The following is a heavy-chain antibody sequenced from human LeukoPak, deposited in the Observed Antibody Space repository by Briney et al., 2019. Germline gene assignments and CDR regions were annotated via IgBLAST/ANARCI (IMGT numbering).Heavy chain of an antibody. Sequence: SETLSLTCAVYGGSFSGYYWSWIRQPPGKGLEWIGEINHSGSTYYNPSLKSRLTISVDTSKNQFSLKLSSVTAADTAVYYCARLINGWPYYFDFWGQGTLVTVSS. CDR2: INHSGST. CDR3: ARLINGWPYYFDF. V-gene: IGHV4-34*01. J-gene: IGHJ4*02. D-gene: IGHD6-19*01. CDR1: GGSFSGYY.